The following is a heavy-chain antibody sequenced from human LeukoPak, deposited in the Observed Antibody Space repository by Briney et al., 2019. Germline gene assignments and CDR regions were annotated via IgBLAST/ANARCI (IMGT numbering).Heavy chain of an antibody. CDR3: ARLDTAMVYWYFDL. Sequence: AASVKVSCKASGYTFTSYGISWVRQAPGQGLEWMGWISAYNDNTNYAQKFQGRVTMITDASTSTGYMELRSLRSDDTAVYYCARLDTAMVYWYFDLWGRGTLVTVSS. CDR1: GYTFTSYG. J-gene: IGHJ2*01. V-gene: IGHV1-18*01. CDR2: ISAYNDNT. D-gene: IGHD5-18*01.